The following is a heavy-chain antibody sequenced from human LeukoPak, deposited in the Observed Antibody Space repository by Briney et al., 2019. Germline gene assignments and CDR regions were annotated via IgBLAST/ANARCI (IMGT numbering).Heavy chain of an antibody. CDR1: GYSFTSYA. J-gene: IGHJ6*02. D-gene: IGHD6-13*01. Sequence: ASVKVSCKASGYSFTSYAINWVRQAPGQGLEWMGWISAYNGNTDYAQKLQGRVTMTTDTSTSTAYMELRSPTSDDTAVYYCARDPLRSTWSTYYNALDVWGQGTTVTVSS. V-gene: IGHV1-18*01. CDR2: ISAYNGNT. CDR3: ARDPLRSTWSTYYNALDV.